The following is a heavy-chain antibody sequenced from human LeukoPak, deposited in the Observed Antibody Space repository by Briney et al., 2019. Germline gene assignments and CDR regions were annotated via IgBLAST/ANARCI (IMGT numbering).Heavy chain of an antibody. Sequence: GGSLRLSCAASGFTLRNYAMSWVRQAPGKGLEWVSSIGAGDKYTYYGDSVKGRFTISRDNSKNTLYLQMNSLRAGDTAVYYCAKGGYSSSWSLFYGMDVWGQGTTVTVSS. CDR3: AKGGYSSSWSLFYGMDV. CDR2: IGAGDKYT. V-gene: IGHV3-23*01. CDR1: GFTLRNYA. D-gene: IGHD6-13*01. J-gene: IGHJ6*02.